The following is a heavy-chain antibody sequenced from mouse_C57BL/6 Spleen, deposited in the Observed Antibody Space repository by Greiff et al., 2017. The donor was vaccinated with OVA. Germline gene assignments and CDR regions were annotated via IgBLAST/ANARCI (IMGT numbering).Heavy chain of an antibody. CDR3: ARGDDGYSAWFAY. CDR2: ISSGSSTI. D-gene: IGHD2-3*01. J-gene: IGHJ3*01. V-gene: IGHV5-17*01. CDR1: GFTFSDYG. Sequence: EVKLQESGGGLVKPGGSLKLSCAASGFTFSDYGMHWVRQAPEKGLEWVAYISSGSSTIYYADTVKCRFTISRDNAKNTLFLQMTSLRSEDTAMYYCARGDDGYSAWFAYWGQGTLVTVSA.